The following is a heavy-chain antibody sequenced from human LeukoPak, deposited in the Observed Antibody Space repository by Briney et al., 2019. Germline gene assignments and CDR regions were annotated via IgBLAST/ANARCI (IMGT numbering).Heavy chain of an antibody. V-gene: IGHV3-30*04. Sequence: PGGSLRLSCAASGFTFSSYAMHWVPQAPGKGLEWVAVISYDGSNKYYADSVKGRFTISRDNSKNTLYLQMNSLRAEDTAVYYCAISSGYSGYVGWFDPWGQGTLVTVSS. J-gene: IGHJ5*02. D-gene: IGHD5-12*01. CDR2: ISYDGSNK. CDR1: GFTFSSYA. CDR3: AISSGYSGYVGWFDP.